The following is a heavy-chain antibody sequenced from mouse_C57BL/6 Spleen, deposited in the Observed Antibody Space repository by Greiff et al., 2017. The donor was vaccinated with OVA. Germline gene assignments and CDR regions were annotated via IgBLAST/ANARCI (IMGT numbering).Heavy chain of an antibody. CDR1: GFTFSSYG. CDR3: ARGYYGSSYLYAMDY. Sequence: EVNVVESGGDLVKPGGSLKLSCAASGFTFSSYGMSWVRQTPDKRLEWVATISSGGSYTYYPDSVKGRFTISRDNAKNTLYLQMSSLKSEDTAMYYCARGYYGSSYLYAMDYWGQGTSVTVSS. V-gene: IGHV5-6*01. J-gene: IGHJ4*01. D-gene: IGHD1-1*01. CDR2: ISSGGSYT.